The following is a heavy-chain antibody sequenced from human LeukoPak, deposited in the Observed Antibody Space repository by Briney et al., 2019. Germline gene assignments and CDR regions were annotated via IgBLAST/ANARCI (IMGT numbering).Heavy chain of an antibody. CDR2: IRWNSNNI. J-gene: IGHJ2*01. V-gene: IGHV3-9*01. D-gene: IGHD1-26*01. Sequence: GRSLRLSCAASGFSFDDSAMHWVRQAPGKGLEWVSGIRWNSNNIAYADSVKGRFIISRENAKNSLYLQMNRLRPEDTALYYCAKGPRGSDTSWGWYFDLWGRGTLVTVSS. CDR1: GFSFDDSA. CDR3: AKGPRGSDTSWGWYFDL.